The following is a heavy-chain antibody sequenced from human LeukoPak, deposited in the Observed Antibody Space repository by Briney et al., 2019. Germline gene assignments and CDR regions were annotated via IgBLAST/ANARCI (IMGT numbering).Heavy chain of an antibody. CDR1: GYTFTSYG. CDR3: ARVEVVVVTAILIHAFDI. D-gene: IGHD2-21*02. V-gene: IGHV1-18*01. Sequence: ASVKVSCKASGYTFTSYGISWVRQAPGQGLEWMRWISAYNGNTNYAQKLQGRVTMTTDTSTSTAYMELRSLRSDDTAVYYCARVEVVVVTAILIHAFDIWGQGTMVTVSS. J-gene: IGHJ3*02. CDR2: ISAYNGNT.